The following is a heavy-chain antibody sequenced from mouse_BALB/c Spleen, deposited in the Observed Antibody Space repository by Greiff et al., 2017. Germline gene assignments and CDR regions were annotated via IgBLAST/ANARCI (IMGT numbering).Heavy chain of an antibody. D-gene: IGHD2-14*01. Sequence: VKLQQPGAELVKPGAPVKLSCKASGYTFTSYWMNWVKQRPGRGLEWIGRIDPSDSETHYNQKFKDKATLTVDKSSSTAYIQLSSLTSEDSAVYYCARSGYRYPFDYWGQGTTLTVSS. CDR2: IDPSDSET. CDR3: ARSGYRYPFDY. J-gene: IGHJ2*01. CDR1: GYTFTSYW. V-gene: IGHV1-69*02.